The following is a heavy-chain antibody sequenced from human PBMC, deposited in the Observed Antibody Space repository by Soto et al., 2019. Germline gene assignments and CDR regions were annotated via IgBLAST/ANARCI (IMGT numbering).Heavy chain of an antibody. Sequence: QVQLVESGGGVVQPGRSLRLSCAASGFTFSSYAMHWVRQAPGKGLEWVAVISYDGSNKYYADSVKGRFTISRDNSKNTVYLQMNSLRAKDTDVYYCGRVPSSSGRAHFGYWGQGALVTGSS. CDR1: GFTFSSYA. J-gene: IGHJ4*02. V-gene: IGHV3-30-3*01. CDR2: ISYDGSNK. D-gene: IGHD2-15*01. CDR3: GRVPSSSGRAHFGY.